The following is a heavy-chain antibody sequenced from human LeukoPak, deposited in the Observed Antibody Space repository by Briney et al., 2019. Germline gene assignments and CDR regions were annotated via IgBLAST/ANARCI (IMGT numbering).Heavy chain of an antibody. V-gene: IGHV3-23*01. CDR1: GFTFLTYA. Sequence: GGSLRLSCAASGFTFLTYAMSWVRQAPGKGLQWVSVIRDSGASTYYADSVKGRFTISRDNSKNTLYLQMNSLRAEDTAVYYCAKAGRSGWYPGWPFDIWGQGTMVTVPS. D-gene: IGHD6-19*01. CDR3: AKAGRSGWYPGWPFDI. J-gene: IGHJ3*02. CDR2: IRDSGAST.